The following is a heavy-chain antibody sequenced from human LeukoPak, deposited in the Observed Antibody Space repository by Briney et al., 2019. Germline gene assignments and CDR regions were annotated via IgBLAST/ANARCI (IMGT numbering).Heavy chain of an antibody. CDR1: GVTSSTHW. CDR2: IKPDGSEK. D-gene: IGHD6-13*01. V-gene: IGHV3-7*03. J-gene: IGHJ5*02. Sequence: GGSLRLSCAASGVTSSTHWMSWVRQAPGKGLQWVANIKPDGSEKFYVHSVKGRFTISRDNAKNSLYLQLNGLRAEDTALYYCARVRSSIWSRQVSIWFDPWGQGALVTVSS. CDR3: ARVRSSIWSRQVSIWFDP.